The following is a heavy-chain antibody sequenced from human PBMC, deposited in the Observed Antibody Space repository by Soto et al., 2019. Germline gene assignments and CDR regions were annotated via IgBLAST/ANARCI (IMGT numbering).Heavy chain of an antibody. V-gene: IGHV3-21*01. D-gene: IGHD2-2*02. CDR3: AREGGYCSSTSCYKNFDY. CDR2: ISSSSSYI. CDR1: GFTFSSYS. J-gene: IGHJ4*02. Sequence: EVQLVESGGGLVKPGGSLRLSCAASGFTFSSYSMNWVRQAPGKGLEWVSSISSSSSYIYYADSVKGRFTISRDNGKNSLYLEMNRLRAEETAVDYCAREGGYCSSTSCYKNFDYWGQGTLVTVSS.